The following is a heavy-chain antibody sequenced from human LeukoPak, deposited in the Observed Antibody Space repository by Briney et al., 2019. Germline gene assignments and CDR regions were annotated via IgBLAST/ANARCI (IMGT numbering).Heavy chain of an antibody. CDR1: GFTFSSYA. J-gene: IGHJ4*02. V-gene: IGHV3-23*01. Sequence: GGSQRLSCAASGFTFSSYAMTWVRQAPGKGLEWVSGITGSGGSTFYADPVKGRFTISRDNSKNTLYLQMNSLRVEDTAVYYCAKGALGYCSGGICYWLDYWGQGTLVTVSS. D-gene: IGHD2-15*01. CDR2: ITGSGGST. CDR3: AKGALGYCSGGICYWLDY.